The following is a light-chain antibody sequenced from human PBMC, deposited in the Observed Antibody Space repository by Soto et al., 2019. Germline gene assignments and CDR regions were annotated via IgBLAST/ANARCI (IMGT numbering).Light chain of an antibody. CDR1: QSVSGRF. J-gene: IGKJ1*01. CDR3: QHHDSSPTWT. V-gene: IGKV3-20*01. CDR2: GAS. Sequence: EIVLTQSPGTLSLSPGERATLSCRASQSVSGRFLTWYQQKCGQAPRLLIYGASTRGTGIPDRFSGSGSGTGCPVTIIRLEPQEVAVYYYQHHDSSPTWTFGQGTKVEIK.